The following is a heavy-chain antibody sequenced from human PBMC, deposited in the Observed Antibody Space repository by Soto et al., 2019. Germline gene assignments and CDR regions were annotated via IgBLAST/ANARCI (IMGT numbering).Heavy chain of an antibody. V-gene: IGHV3-49*03. Sequence: GGSLRLSCTASGFTFGDYAMSWFRQAPGKGLEWVGFIRSKAYGGTTEYAASVKGRFTISRDDSKSIAYLQMNSLKTEDTAVYYCTRHRGYDFWSGFRPPDYWGQGTLVTVSS. CDR3: TRHRGYDFWSGFRPPDY. D-gene: IGHD3-3*01. CDR1: GFTFGDYA. J-gene: IGHJ4*02. CDR2: IRSKAYGGTT.